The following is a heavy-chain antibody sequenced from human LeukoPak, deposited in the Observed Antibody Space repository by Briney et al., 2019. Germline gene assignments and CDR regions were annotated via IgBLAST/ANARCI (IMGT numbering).Heavy chain of an antibody. CDR1: GFSFSDYY. CDR2: ISSSSYFI. CDR3: ARKLATAAISLDS. D-gene: IGHD2-2*01. Sequence: GGSLRLSCAASGFSFSDYYMNWIRQAPGKGLEWISYISSSSYFIEYADSVKGRFTISRDNAKNSVYLQMNSLRAKDTAVYFCARKLATAAISLDSWGQGTLVTVSS. V-gene: IGHV3-11*01. J-gene: IGHJ4*02.